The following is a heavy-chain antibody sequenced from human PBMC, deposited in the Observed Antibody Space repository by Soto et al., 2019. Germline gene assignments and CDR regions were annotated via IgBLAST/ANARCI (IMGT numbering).Heavy chain of an antibody. CDR1: GAALKSGNYY. CDR2: IYVTGAV. Sequence: SETLSLTCSVSGAALKSGNYYWSWIRQVPGKGLEWIGHIYVTGAVDYNPSLRDRITISQDTSERQFSLNLRLVTAADTAVYYCARLRIATNNYKWFDPWGQGTLVTVSS. D-gene: IGHD2-21*01. CDR3: ARLRIATNNYKWFDP. V-gene: IGHV4-31*03. J-gene: IGHJ5*02.